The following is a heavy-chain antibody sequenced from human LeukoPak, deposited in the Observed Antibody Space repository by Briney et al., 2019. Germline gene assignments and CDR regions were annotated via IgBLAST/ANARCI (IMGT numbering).Heavy chain of an antibody. J-gene: IGHJ4*02. Sequence: GGSLRLSCAASGFTFSAYWMSWVRQAPGKGLEWVANIKQDGSDKYYVDSVKGRFTISRINAKNSLYLQMNSLRAEDTAVYYCARGEYSSSSTVDYWGQGTLVTVSA. CDR2: IKQDGSDK. CDR3: ARGEYSSSSTVDY. V-gene: IGHV3-7*01. D-gene: IGHD6-6*01. CDR1: GFTFSAYW.